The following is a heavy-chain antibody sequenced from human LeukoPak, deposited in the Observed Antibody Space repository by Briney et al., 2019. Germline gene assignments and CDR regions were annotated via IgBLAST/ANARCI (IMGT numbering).Heavy chain of an antibody. CDR1: GGSISSYY. CDR2: IYYRGST. V-gene: IGHV4-59*01. D-gene: IGHD1-1*01. J-gene: IGHJ4*02. Sequence: KPSETLSLTCTVSGGSISSYYWSWIRQPPGKGLEWIGYIYYRGSTNYNPSLKSRVTISVDTSKNQFSLKLSSVTAADTAVYYCARGPGPFDYWGQGTLVTVSS. CDR3: ARGPGPFDY.